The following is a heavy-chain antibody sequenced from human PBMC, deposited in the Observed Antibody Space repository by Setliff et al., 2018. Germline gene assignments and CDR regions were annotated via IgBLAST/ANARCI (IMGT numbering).Heavy chain of an antibody. CDR1: GGSISSGGYY. Sequence: ASETLSLTCTVSGGSISSGGYYWSWIRQHPGKGLEWIGYIYYSGSTHYNSSLKSRITISIDTSKNHFSLELNSVTAADSAVYYCARVADGSGSFYLGFDYWGQGILVTVSS. V-gene: IGHV4-31*03. CDR2: IYYSGST. D-gene: IGHD3-10*01. J-gene: IGHJ4*02. CDR3: ARVADGSGSFYLGFDY.